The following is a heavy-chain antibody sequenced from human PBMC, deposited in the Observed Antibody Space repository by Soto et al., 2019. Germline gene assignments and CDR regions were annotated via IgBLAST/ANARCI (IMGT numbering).Heavy chain of an antibody. Sequence: GESLKISCKGSGYSFTSYWIGWVRQMPGKGLEWMGIIYPGDSDTRYSPSFQGQVTISADKSISTAYLQWSSLKASDTAMYYCARQLVPAASYYYYGMDVWGQGTTVTVSS. D-gene: IGHD2-2*01. CDR1: GYSFTSYW. J-gene: IGHJ6*02. CDR3: ARQLVPAASYYYYGMDV. V-gene: IGHV5-51*01. CDR2: IYPGDSDT.